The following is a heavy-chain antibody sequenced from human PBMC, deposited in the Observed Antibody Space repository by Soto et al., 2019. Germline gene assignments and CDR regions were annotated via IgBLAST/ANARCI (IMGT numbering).Heavy chain of an antibody. V-gene: IGHV3-11*01. CDR3: ARAYSDAFDI. CDR2: ISSSGTGI. J-gene: IGHJ3*02. D-gene: IGHD2-15*01. Sequence: LRLSCAASGFKFSDYYMTWIRQAPGKGLEWVSYISSSGTGIYYPDSVKGRFTISRDNAKNSLYLQMSSLRAEDTAVDYCARAYSDAFDIWGQGTMVTVSS. CDR1: GFKFSDYY.